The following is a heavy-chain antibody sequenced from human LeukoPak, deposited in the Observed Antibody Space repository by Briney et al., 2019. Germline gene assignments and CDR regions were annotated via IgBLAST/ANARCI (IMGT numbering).Heavy chain of an antibody. D-gene: IGHD6-6*01. CDR3: ARAYSRSRFDY. CDR1: GYTFTNFW. CDR2: IYPPDSET. J-gene: IGHJ4*02. V-gene: IGHV5-51*01. Sequence: GESLKISCKGSGYTFTNFWIAWVRQMPGKGLEWMGIIYPPDSETRYSPSFQGQVTISVDKSISTAYLQWNSLKASDTAMYYCARAYSRSRFDYWGQGTLVTVSS.